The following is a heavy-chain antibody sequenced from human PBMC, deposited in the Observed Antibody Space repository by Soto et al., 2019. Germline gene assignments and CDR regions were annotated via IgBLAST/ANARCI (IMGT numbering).Heavy chain of an antibody. CDR1: GFTFSSYA. J-gene: IGHJ4*02. CDR2: ISGSGGST. Sequence: EVQLLESGGGLVQPGGSLRLSCAASGFTFSSYAMSWVRQAPGKGLKWVSAISGSGGSTYYADSVKGRFTISRDNSKNTLYLQMNSLRAEDTAVYYCAKTILNRYYFDYWGQGTLVTVSS. D-gene: IGHD3-3*01. V-gene: IGHV3-23*01. CDR3: AKTILNRYYFDY.